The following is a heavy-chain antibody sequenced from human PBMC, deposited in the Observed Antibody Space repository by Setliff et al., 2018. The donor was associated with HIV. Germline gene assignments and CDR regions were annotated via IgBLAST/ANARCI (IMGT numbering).Heavy chain of an antibody. CDR3: ARGVIRGVISQGGLDY. CDR1: GYSLTKYA. CDR2: INAANGKT. D-gene: IGHD3-10*01. Sequence: GASVKVSCKASGYSLTKYALHWVRQAPGQRLEWMGWINAANGKTRYPQRFEARVTITMDTGASTAYMELNSLRSEDSAVYYCARGVIRGVISQGGLDYWGPGTLVTVSS. V-gene: IGHV1-3*01. J-gene: IGHJ4*02.